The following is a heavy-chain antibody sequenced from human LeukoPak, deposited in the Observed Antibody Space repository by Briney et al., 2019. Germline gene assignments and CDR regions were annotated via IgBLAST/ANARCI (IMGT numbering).Heavy chain of an antibody. D-gene: IGHD2-2*01. J-gene: IGHJ4*02. CDR2: IYYSGST. CDR1: GGSISGSSYY. V-gene: IGHV4-39*01. CDR3: ARQRCSSTSCYALYYFDY. Sequence: SETLSVTCTVSGGSISGSSYYWGWIRQPPGKGLEWIGSIYYSGSTYYNPSLKSRVTISVDTSKNQFSLKLSSVTAADTAVYYCARQRCSSTSCYALYYFDYWGQGTLVTVSS.